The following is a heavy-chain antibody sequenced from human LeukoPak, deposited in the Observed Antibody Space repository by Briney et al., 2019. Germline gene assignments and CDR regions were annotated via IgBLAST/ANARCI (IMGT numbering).Heavy chain of an antibody. J-gene: IGHJ4*02. CDR1: GFTFSSYD. CDR2: ISRSSSTI. V-gene: IGHV3-48*01. Sequence: GGSLRLSCAASGFTFSSYDMNWVRQAPGKGLEWVSYISRSSSTIYSADSVKGRFTISRDNAKNSLFLQMNSLRAEDTAVYYCARHRDSSGYILAYWGQGTLVTVSS. D-gene: IGHD3-22*01. CDR3: ARHRDSSGYILAY.